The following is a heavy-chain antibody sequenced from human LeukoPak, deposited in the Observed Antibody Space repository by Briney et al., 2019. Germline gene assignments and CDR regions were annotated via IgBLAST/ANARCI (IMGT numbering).Heavy chain of an antibody. D-gene: IGHD1-26*01. CDR3: ARSGRGGAFDM. Sequence: GGSLRLSCAASGFTFSSYWMHWVRQAPGKGLVWVSRINSDGSSTSYADSVKGRFTISRDTAKNTLYLQMNSLRAEDTAVYYCARSGRGGAFDMWGQGTMVTVSS. V-gene: IGHV3-74*01. CDR2: INSDGSST. J-gene: IGHJ3*02. CDR1: GFTFSSYW.